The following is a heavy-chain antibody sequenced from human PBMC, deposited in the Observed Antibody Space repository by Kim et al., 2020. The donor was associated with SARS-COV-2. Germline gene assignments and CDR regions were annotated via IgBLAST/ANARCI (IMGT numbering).Heavy chain of an antibody. CDR3: ARAGQVSGPVNYYGMDV. CDR1: GYTFTSYY. D-gene: IGHD6-25*01. J-gene: IGHJ6*02. CDR2: INPSGGST. Sequence: ASVKVSCKASGYTFTSYYMHWVRQAPGQGLEWMGIINPSGGSTSYAQKFQGRVTMTRDTSTSTVYMELSSLRSEDTAVYYCARAGQVSGPVNYYGMDVWGQGTTVTVSS. V-gene: IGHV1-46*01.